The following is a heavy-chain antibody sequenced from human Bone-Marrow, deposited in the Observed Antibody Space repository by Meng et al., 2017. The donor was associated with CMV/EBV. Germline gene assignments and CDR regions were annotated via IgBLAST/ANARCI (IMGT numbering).Heavy chain of an antibody. J-gene: IGHJ3*02. V-gene: IGHV3-20*04. D-gene: IGHD4-17*01. CDR3: AKDIGGDYGDGAFDI. CDR1: GFTFSTYW. Sequence: GESLKISCAASGFTFSTYWMHWVRQAPGKGLEWVSGINWNGGSTGYADSVKGRFTISRDNAKNSLYLQMNSLRAEDMALYYCAKDIGGDYGDGAFDIWGQGTMVTVSS. CDR2: INWNGGST.